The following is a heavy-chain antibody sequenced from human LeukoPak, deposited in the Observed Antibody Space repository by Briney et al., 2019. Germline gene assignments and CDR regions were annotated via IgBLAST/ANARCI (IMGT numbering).Heavy chain of an antibody. V-gene: IGHV4-59*01. J-gene: IGHJ4*02. D-gene: IGHD5-18*01. CDR1: GGSISSYY. Sequence: PSETLSLTCTVSGGSISSYYWSWIRQPPGKGLEWIGYIYYSGSTNYNPSLKSRVTISVDTSKNQFSLKLSSVTAADTAVYYCARSSYSYARAGFDYWGQGTLVTVSS. CDR2: IYYSGST. CDR3: ARSSYSYARAGFDY.